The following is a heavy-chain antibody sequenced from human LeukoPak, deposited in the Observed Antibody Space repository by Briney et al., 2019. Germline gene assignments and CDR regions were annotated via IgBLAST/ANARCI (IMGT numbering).Heavy chain of an antibody. D-gene: IGHD6-19*01. CDR3: AKADGGQWPSSYYYYYMDV. Sequence: PGGSLRLSCAASGFTFDDYGMSWVRQAPGKGLEWVSGINWNGGSTGYADSVKGRFTISRDNAKNSLYLQMNSLRAEDRAVYYCAKADGGQWPSSYYYYYMDVWGKGTTVTVSS. J-gene: IGHJ6*03. CDR1: GFTFDDYG. V-gene: IGHV3-20*04. CDR2: INWNGGST.